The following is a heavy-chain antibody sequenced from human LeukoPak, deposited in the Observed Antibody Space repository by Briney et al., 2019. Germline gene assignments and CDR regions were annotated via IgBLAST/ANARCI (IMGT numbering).Heavy chain of an antibody. V-gene: IGHV4-59*01. CDR1: GGSISSYY. Sequence: PSETLSLTCTVSGGSISSYYWSWIRQPPGKGLEWIGYIYYSGSTNYNPSLKSRVTISVDTSKNQFSLKLSSVTAADTAVYYCARDVRDYYSSSGYSYYYYYMDVWGKGTTVTVSS. CDR2: IYYSGST. J-gene: IGHJ6*03. CDR3: ARDVRDYYSSSGYSYYYYYMDV. D-gene: IGHD3-22*01.